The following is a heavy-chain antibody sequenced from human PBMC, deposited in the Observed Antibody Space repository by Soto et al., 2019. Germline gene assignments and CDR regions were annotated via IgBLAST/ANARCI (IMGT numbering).Heavy chain of an antibody. J-gene: IGHJ4*02. CDR2: INHSGST. V-gene: IGHV4-34*01. Sequence: SETLSLTCAVYGGSFSGYYWSWIRQPPGKGLEWIGEINHSGSTNYNPSLKSRVTISVDTSKNQFSLKLSSVTAADTAIYYCAKGGYCTGSGCLRHYFDSWGQGTLVTVSS. CDR3: AKGGYCTGSGCLRHYFDS. CDR1: GGSFSGYY. D-gene: IGHD2-8*02.